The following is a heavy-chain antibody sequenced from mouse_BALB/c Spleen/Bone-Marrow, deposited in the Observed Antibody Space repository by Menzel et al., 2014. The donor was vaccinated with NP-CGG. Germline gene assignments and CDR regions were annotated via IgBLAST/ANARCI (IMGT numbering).Heavy chain of an antibody. Sequence: VQLQQSGAELAKPGASVKMSCKASGYTFTNYWMHWVKQRPEQGLEWIGYINPSTGYTEYNQKFKDKATLTADKSSSTAYMQLSSLTSEDSAVYYCARIYYYGRDYWGQGTTLTVSS. CDR2: INPSTGYT. D-gene: IGHD1-1*01. CDR3: ARIYYYGRDY. V-gene: IGHV1-7*01. J-gene: IGHJ2*01. CDR1: GYTFTNYW.